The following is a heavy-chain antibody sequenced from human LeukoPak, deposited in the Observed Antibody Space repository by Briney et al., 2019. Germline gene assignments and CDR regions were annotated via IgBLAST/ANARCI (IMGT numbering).Heavy chain of an antibody. J-gene: IGHJ4*02. V-gene: IGHV3-33*06. CDR3: AKESRVLLWFGEFHF. CDR2: IWYDGSNK. D-gene: IGHD3-10*01. CDR1: GFTFSSYG. Sequence: GGSLRLSCAASGFTFSSYGMHWVRQAPGKGLEWVAVIWYDGSNKYYADSVKGRFTISRDNSKKTLYLQMNSLKAEDTAVYYCAKESRVLLWFGEFHFWGQGTLVTVSS.